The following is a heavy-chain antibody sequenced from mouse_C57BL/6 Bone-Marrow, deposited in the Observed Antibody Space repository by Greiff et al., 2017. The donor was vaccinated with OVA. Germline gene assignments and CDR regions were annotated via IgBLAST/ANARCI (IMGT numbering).Heavy chain of an antibody. CDR3: AREELAWFAY. CDR2: ISSGSSTI. Sequence: EVQLVESGGGLVKPGGSLKLSCAASGFTFSDYGMHWVRQAPEKGLEWVAYISSGSSTIYYADTVKGRFTLSRDNAKNTLFLQMTSLRSEDTAMYYCAREELAWFAYWGQGTLVTVSA. CDR1: GFTFSDYG. J-gene: IGHJ3*01. V-gene: IGHV5-17*01.